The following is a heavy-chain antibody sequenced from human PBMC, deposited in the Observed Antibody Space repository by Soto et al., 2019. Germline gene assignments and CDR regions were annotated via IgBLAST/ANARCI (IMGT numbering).Heavy chain of an antibody. CDR1: GFTFSSYA. D-gene: IGHD6-13*01. CDR3: ARVAQQLVQSAGY. V-gene: IGHV3-30-3*01. CDR2: ISYDGSNK. J-gene: IGHJ4*02. Sequence: QVQLVESGGGVVQPGRSLRLSCAASGFTFSSYAMHWVRQAPGKGLEWVAVISYDGSNKYYADSVKGRFTISRDNSKNTLYLQMNSLRAEDTAVCYCARVAQQLVQSAGYWGQGTLVTVSS.